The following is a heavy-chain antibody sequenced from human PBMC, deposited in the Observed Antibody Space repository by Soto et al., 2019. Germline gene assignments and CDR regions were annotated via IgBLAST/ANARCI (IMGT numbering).Heavy chain of an antibody. CDR2: ISGSGGST. Sequence: GGSLRLSCAASGFTFSSYAMSWVRQAPGKGLEWVSAISGSGGSTYYADSVKGRFTISRDNSKNTLYLQMNSLRAEDTAVYYCAKDLPYGRCSGGSCYGGEYFDYWGQGTLVTVSS. D-gene: IGHD2-15*01. J-gene: IGHJ4*02. V-gene: IGHV3-23*01. CDR1: GFTFSSYA. CDR3: AKDLPYGRCSGGSCYGGEYFDY.